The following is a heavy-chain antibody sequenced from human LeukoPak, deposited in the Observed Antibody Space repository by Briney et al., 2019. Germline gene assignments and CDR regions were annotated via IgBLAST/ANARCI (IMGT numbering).Heavy chain of an antibody. CDR3: ARRGYDILTGYPLAFDI. D-gene: IGHD3-9*01. V-gene: IGHV4-59*08. CDR1: GGSISSYY. CDR2: IYCSGST. Sequence: SETLSLTCTVSGGSISSYYWSWIRQPPGKGLEWIGYIYCSGSTNYNPSLKSRVTISVDTSKNQFSLKLSSVTAADTAVYYCARRGYDILTGYPLAFDIWGQGTMVTVSS. J-gene: IGHJ3*02.